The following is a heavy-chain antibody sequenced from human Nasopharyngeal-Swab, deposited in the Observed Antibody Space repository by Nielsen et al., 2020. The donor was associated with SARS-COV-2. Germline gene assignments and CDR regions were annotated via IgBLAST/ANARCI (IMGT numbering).Heavy chain of an antibody. CDR2: IYYSGST. Sequence: PGKGLEWIGYIYYSGSTYYNPSLKSRVTISVDTSKNQFSLKLSSVTAADTAVYYCASSAVVANINGWFDPWGQGTLVTVSS. V-gene: IGHV4-31*02. J-gene: IGHJ5*02. D-gene: IGHD5-12*01. CDR3: ASSAVVANINGWFDP.